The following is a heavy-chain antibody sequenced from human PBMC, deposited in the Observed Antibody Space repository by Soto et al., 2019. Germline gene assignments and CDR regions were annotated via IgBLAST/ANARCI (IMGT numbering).Heavy chain of an antibody. D-gene: IGHD1-26*01. V-gene: IGHV1-3*01. J-gene: IGHJ4*02. Sequence: EASVKVSCKASGYSITSQSMHWVRQAPGQRLEWMGWINAGNGNTKYSQKFQGRVTITRDTSANTAYMELSSLRSGDTAVYYCARGSGSHCPFFDYWGQGTLVTVSS. CDR1: GYSITSQS. CDR2: INAGNGNT. CDR3: ARGSGSHCPFFDY.